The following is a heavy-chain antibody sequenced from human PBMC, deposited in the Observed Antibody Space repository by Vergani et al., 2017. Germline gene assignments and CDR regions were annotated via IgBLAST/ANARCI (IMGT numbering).Heavy chain of an antibody. Sequence: EVQMLESGGGLVQPGGSLRLSCVASGFTFSNYHMNWFRQAPGKGLEWVSTISGGDDTSAYAESVKGRFTISRDNSKNTLYLQMNSLRAEDTAVYYCGKLTHGTLLMGGPIWGHWGQGTLVTVSS. CDR3: GKLTHGTLLMGGPIWGH. D-gene: IGHD1/OR15-1a*01. V-gene: IGHV3-23*01. CDR1: GFTFSNYH. CDR2: ISGGDDTS. J-gene: IGHJ4*02.